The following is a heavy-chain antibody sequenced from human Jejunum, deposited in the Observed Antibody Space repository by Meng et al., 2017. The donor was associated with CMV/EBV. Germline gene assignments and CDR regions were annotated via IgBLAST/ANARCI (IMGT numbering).Heavy chain of an antibody. Sequence: HVQESAPGSGKPSDALSLICTVPGGSINNYYWNWIRQSAGKGLEWIGRIYTSGSTNYNPSLQSRVTMSVDTSKNQFSLKLTSVTAADTAVYYCARGYSSDWYDYWGQGALVTVSS. V-gene: IGHV4-4*07. CDR3: ARGYSSDWYDY. D-gene: IGHD6-19*01. CDR1: GGSINNYY. CDR2: IYTSGST. J-gene: IGHJ4*02.